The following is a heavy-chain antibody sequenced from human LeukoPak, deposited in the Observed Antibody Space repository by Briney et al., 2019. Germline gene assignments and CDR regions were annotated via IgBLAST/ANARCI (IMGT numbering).Heavy chain of an antibody. CDR3: ARDLPKARAPSYYFDY. D-gene: IGHD6-6*01. J-gene: IGHJ4*02. V-gene: IGHV1-69*13. CDR2: IIPIFGTA. CDR1: GGTFSSYA. Sequence: SVKVSCKASGGTFSSYAISWVRQAPGQGLEWMGGIIPIFGTANYAQKFQGRVTITADESTSTAYMELSSLRSEDTAVYYCARDLPKARAPSYYFDYWGQGTLVTVSS.